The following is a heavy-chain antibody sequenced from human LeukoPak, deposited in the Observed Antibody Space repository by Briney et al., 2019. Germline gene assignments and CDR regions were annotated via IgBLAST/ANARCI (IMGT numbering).Heavy chain of an antibody. Sequence: SQTLSLTCTVSGDSISSGDYYWSWIRQPPGKGLEWIGYIYYSGSTNYNPSLKSRVTISVDTSKNQFSLNLTSVTAADTAVYYCARFTPQGYGWGGYNRFDPWGQGTLVTVSS. CDR3: ARFTPQGYGWGGYNRFDP. CDR2: IYYSGST. D-gene: IGHD3-16*01. V-gene: IGHV4-61*08. CDR1: GDSISSGDYY. J-gene: IGHJ5*02.